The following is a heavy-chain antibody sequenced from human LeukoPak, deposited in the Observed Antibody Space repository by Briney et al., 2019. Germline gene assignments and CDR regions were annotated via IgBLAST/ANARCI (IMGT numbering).Heavy chain of an antibody. J-gene: IGHJ4*02. D-gene: IGHD3-10*01. CDR3: ARSGWITMVRGVIIRWRIFDY. V-gene: IGHV4-39*01. CDR1: GGSISSSSYY. CDR2: IYYSGST. Sequence: SETLSLTCTVSGGSISSSSYYWGWIRQPPGKGLEWIGSIYYSGSTYYNPSLKSRVTISVDTSKNQFSLKLSSVTAADTAVYYCARSGWITMVRGVIIRWRIFDYWGQGTLVTVSS.